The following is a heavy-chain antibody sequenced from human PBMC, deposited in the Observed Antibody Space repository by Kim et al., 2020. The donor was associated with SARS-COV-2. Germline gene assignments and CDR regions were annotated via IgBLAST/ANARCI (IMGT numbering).Heavy chain of an antibody. CDR3: ARGGYSSSWYVGDY. V-gene: IGHV3-11*06. D-gene: IGHD6-13*01. J-gene: IGHJ4*02. CDR2: ISSSSSYT. Sequence: GGSLRLSCAASGFTFSDYYMSWIRQAPGKGLEWVSYISSSSSYTNYADSVKGRFTISRDNAKNSLYLQMNSLRAEDTAVYYCARGGYSSSWYVGDYWGQGTLVTVSS. CDR1: GFTFSDYY.